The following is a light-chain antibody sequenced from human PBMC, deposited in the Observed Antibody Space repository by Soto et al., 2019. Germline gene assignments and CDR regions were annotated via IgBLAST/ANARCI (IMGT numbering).Light chain of an antibody. CDR1: QSVSSSS. V-gene: IGKV3-20*01. J-gene: IGKJ2*01. Sequence: EIVLTQSPDILSLSPGERATLSCRASQSVSSSSVAWYQQKPGQAPRLLIYGASSRATGIPDRFSGSGSGTDFTLIISRLEPEDFAVYYCQRYGTSLYTFGQGTKLEIK. CDR2: GAS. CDR3: QRYGTSLYT.